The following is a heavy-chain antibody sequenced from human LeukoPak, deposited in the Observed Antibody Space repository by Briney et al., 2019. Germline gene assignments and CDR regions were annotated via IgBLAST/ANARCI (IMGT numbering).Heavy chain of an antibody. CDR2: ISSSSSYI. CDR1: GFTFSSYS. Sequence: PGGSLRLSCAASGFTFSSYSMNWVRQAPGKGLEWVSSISSSSSYIYYADSVKGRFTISRDNAKNSLYLQMNSLRAEDTAVYYCARDLTVTTSPFDYWGQGTLVTVSS. CDR3: ARDLTVTTSPFDY. D-gene: IGHD4-4*01. V-gene: IGHV3-21*01. J-gene: IGHJ4*02.